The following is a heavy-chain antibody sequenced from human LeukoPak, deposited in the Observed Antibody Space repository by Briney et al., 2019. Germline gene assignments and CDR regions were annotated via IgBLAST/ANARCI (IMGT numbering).Heavy chain of an antibody. CDR2: INPSGGST. D-gene: IGHD4-17*01. CDR3: ATATTVTTL. CDR1: GYTFTSYY. Sequence: ASVKVSCKASGYTFTSYYMHWVRQAPGQGLEWMGIINPSGGSTSYAQKFQGRVTMTRDTSTDTAYMELSSLRSEDTAVYYCATATTVTTLWGRGTLVTVSS. V-gene: IGHV1-46*01. J-gene: IGHJ4*02.